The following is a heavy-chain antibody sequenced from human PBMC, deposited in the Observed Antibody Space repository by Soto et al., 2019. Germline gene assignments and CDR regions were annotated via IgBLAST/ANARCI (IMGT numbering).Heavy chain of an antibody. CDR2: FTYSGGST. Sequence: EVQLLESGGHLVQPGGSLRLSCAASEFTLSSYAMSWVHRAPGKGLEWVSGFTYSGGSTYYADSVKGRFTISRDNSKNTLYLQMNSLRAEDTALYYCAKGSYYYDSSGLRLGYWCFDLWGRGTLVTVSS. CDR3: AKGSYYYDSSGLRLGYWCFDL. CDR1: EFTLSSYA. D-gene: IGHD3-22*01. J-gene: IGHJ2*01. V-gene: IGHV3-23*01.